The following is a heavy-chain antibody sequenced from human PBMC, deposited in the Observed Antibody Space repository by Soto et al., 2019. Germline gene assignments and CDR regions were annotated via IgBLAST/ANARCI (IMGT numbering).Heavy chain of an antibody. CDR3: ARDGIVGTTDFFDY. V-gene: IGHV3-21*01. Sequence: EEQLVESGGGLVKPGGSLRLSCAGSGFIFSGYSMNWVRQAPGKGLEWVSSISTTSTYIYYADSVKGRFTVSRDNAKNSLYLQMTSRRPEDTAVYYCARDGIVGTTDFFDYWGQGTLVTVSS. J-gene: IGHJ4*02. CDR2: ISTTSTYI. D-gene: IGHD1-26*01. CDR1: GFIFSGYS.